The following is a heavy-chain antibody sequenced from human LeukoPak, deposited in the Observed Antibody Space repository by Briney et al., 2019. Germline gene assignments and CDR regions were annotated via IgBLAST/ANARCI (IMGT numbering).Heavy chain of an antibody. V-gene: IGHV4-39*07. J-gene: IGHJ4*02. CDR2: IFYSGST. CDR1: GGSISSGSHY. D-gene: IGHD1-14*01. CDR3: ARDVTGSFDY. Sequence: SETLSLTCTVSGGSISSGSHYWGWIRQPPGKGLEWIGSIFYSGSTYYNPSLKSRVTISVDTSKSQFSLKLYSVTAADTAVYYCARDVTGSFDYWGQGTLVTVSS.